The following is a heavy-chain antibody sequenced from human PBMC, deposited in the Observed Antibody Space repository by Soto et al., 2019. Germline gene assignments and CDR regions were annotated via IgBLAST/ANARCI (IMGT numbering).Heavy chain of an antibody. V-gene: IGHV3-23*01. Sequence: GGSLRLSCAASGFTFSSYAMSWVRQAPGKGLEWVSAISGSGGSTYYADSVKGRFTSSRDNSKNTLYLQMNSLRAEDTAVYYCAKFGWYSSGWTPGYYYGMDVWGQGTTVTVSS. J-gene: IGHJ6*02. D-gene: IGHD6-19*01. CDR1: GFTFSSYA. CDR3: AKFGWYSSGWTPGYYYGMDV. CDR2: ISGSGGST.